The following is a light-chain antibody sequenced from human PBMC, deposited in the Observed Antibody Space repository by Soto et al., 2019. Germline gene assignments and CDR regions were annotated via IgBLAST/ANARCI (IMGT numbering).Light chain of an antibody. CDR1: SSNIGSNY. CDR2: SHD. V-gene: IGLV1-47*02. Sequence: QSVLTQPPSASGTPGQRVTISCSGSSSNIGSNYVYWYQQFPGTAPKLLIYSHDQRPSGVPDRFSGSKSGTSSSLAISGLRSEDEADYYCAAWDDSLSGPVFGGGTKLTVL. CDR3: AAWDDSLSGPV. J-gene: IGLJ2*01.